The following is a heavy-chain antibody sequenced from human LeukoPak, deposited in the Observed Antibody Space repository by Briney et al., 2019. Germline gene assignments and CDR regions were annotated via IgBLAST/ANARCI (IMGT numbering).Heavy chain of an antibody. CDR1: GGSGGSISSSNY. CDR3: ARAGQGYCTSAGCFLSLDY. Sequence: SGTLSLTCAVSGGSGGSISSSNYWSWVRQPPGKGLEWIGEICHSGSTNYNPSLKSRVTISVDKSKNQFSLKLNSVTAADTAVYYCARAGQGYCTSAGCFLSLDYWGQGTLVTVSS. J-gene: IGHJ4*02. CDR2: ICHSGST. D-gene: IGHD2-2*01. V-gene: IGHV4-4*02.